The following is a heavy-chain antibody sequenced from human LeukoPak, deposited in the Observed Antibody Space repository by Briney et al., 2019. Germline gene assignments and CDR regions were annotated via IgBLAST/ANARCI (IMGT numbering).Heavy chain of an antibody. D-gene: IGHD3-10*01. V-gene: IGHV4-34*01. CDR2: INHSGST. CDR3: ATTRYYGSGSYSN. J-gene: IGHJ4*02. Sequence: SETLSLTCAVYGGSFSGYYWNWIRQPPGKGLEWIGEINHSGSTNYNPSLKSRVTISVDTSKNQFSLKLNSVTAADTAVYYCATTRYYGSGSYSNWGQGTLVTVSS. CDR1: GGSFSGYY.